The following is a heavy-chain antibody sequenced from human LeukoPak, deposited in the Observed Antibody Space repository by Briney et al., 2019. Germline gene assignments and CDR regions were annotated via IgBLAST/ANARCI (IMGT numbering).Heavy chain of an antibody. J-gene: IGHJ4*02. CDR2: INSDGSST. V-gene: IGHV3-74*01. Sequence: PGGSLRLSCAASGFTFSSYWMHWVRQAPGKGLVWVSRINSDGSSTSYADSVKGRFTISRDNAKNTLYLQMNSLRAEDTAVYYCARASSGWYTDTNFDYWGQGTLATVSS. CDR3: ARASSGWYTDTNFDY. D-gene: IGHD6-19*01. CDR1: GFTFSSYW.